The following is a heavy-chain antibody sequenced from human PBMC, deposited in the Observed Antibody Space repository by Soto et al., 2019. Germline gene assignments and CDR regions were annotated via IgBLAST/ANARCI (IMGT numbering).Heavy chain of an antibody. CDR2: ISGSGGST. J-gene: IGHJ5*02. Sequence: EVQLLESGGGLVQPGGSLRLSCAASGFTFSSYAMSWVRQAPGKGLEWVSAISGSGGSTYYADSVKGRFTISRDNSKNTLYLQMNSLRAEDTAVYYCAKSPLRLWFGESLFDPWGQGTLVTVSS. D-gene: IGHD3-10*01. CDR3: AKSPLRLWFGESLFDP. CDR1: GFTFSSYA. V-gene: IGHV3-23*01.